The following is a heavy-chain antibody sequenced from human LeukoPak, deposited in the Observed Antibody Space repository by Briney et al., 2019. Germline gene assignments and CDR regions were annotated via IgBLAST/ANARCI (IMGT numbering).Heavy chain of an antibody. V-gene: IGHV3-30-3*01. CDR3: ARGRYDSSGYYFQH. CDR2: ISYDGSNK. D-gene: IGHD3-22*01. J-gene: IGHJ1*01. Sequence: GGSLRLSCAASGFTFSSYAMHWVRQAPGKGLEWVAVISYDGSNKYYADSVKGRFTISRDNAKNSLYLQMNSLRAEDTAVYYCARGRYDSSGYYFQHWGQGTLVTVSS. CDR1: GFTFSSYA.